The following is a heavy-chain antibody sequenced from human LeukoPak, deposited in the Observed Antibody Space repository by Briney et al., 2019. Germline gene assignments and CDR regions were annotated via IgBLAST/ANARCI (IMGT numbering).Heavy chain of an antibody. V-gene: IGHV1-2*02. D-gene: IGHD4-17*01. CDR1: GYTFTGYY. J-gene: IGHJ5*02. CDR2: INPNSGGT. CDR3: ARDYGDYPINWFDP. Sequence: ASVKVSCKASGYTFTGYYIHWVRQAPGQGLEWMGWINPNSGGTNYAQKFQGRVTMTRDTSISTAYMELSRLRSDDTAVYYCARDYGDYPINWFDPWGQGTLVTVSS.